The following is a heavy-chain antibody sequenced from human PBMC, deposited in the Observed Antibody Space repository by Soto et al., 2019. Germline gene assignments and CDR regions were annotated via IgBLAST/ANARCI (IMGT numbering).Heavy chain of an antibody. Sequence: HPGGSLRLSCAASGFTFSSNAMNWVRQAPGKGLEWVSTITPSGDTTYYADSVRGRFTISRNNSKNTLYLQMNSLRAEDTALYYCAKNPSHLFGSGNLDYWGQGTLVPVSS. CDR3: AKNPSHLFGSGNLDY. J-gene: IGHJ4*02. D-gene: IGHD3-10*01. CDR1: GFTFSSNA. CDR2: ITPSGDTT. V-gene: IGHV3-23*01.